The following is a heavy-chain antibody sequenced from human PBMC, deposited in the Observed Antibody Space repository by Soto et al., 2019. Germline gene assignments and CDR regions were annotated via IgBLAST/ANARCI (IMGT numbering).Heavy chain of an antibody. CDR1: GFTFSSYA. V-gene: IGHV3-30-3*01. J-gene: IGHJ5*02. D-gene: IGHD6-13*01. CDR3: ARDFLPSEAAAGSNWFDP. CDR2: ISYDGSNK. Sequence: GGSLRLSCAASGFTFSSYAMHWVRQAPGKGLEWVAVISYDGSNKYYADSVKGRFTISRDNSKNTLYLQMNSLRAEDTAVYYCARDFLPSEAAAGSNWFDPWGQGTLVTVSS.